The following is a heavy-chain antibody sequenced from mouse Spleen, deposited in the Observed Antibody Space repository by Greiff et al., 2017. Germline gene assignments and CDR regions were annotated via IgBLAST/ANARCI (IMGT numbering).Heavy chain of an antibody. CDR2: INPNNGGT. CDR3: ARGGGGGDGMITTYYFDY. D-gene: IGHD2-4*01. V-gene: IGHV1-18*01. CDR1: GYTFTDYN. J-gene: IGHJ2*01. Sequence: EVQLQQSGPELVKPGASVKIPCKASGYTFTDYNMDWVKQSHGKSLEWIGDINPNNGGTIYNQKFKGKATLTVDKSSSTAYMELRSLTSEDTAVYYCARGGGGGDGMITTYYFDYWGQGTTLTVSS.